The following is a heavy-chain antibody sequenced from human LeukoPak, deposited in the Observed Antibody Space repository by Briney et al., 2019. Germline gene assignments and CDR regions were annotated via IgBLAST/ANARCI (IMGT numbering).Heavy chain of an antibody. CDR1: GYTFTSYD. D-gene: IGHD3-22*01. CDR2: MNPNSGNT. V-gene: IGHV1-8*03. Sequence: GASVKVSCKAPGYTFTSYDINWVRQATGQGLEWMGWMNPNSGNTGYAQKFQGRVTITRNTSISTAYMELSSLRSEDTAVYYCARVRMIATRWFDPWGQGTLVTVSS. J-gene: IGHJ5*02. CDR3: ARVRMIATRWFDP.